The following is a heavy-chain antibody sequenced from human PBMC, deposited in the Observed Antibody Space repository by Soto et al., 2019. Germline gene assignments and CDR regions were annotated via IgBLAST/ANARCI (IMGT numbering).Heavy chain of an antibody. J-gene: IGHJ3*02. D-gene: IGHD2-15*01. CDR1: GGSVSSGSYY. V-gene: IGHV4-61*01. Sequence: QVQLQESGPGLVKPSETLSLTCTVSGGSVSSGSYYWSWIRQPPGKGLEWIGYIYYSGSTNYNPSLKSRVTISVDTSKNQFSLKLSSVTAADTAVYYWARSGPGVVPAFDIWGQGTMVTVSS. CDR3: ARSGPGVVPAFDI. CDR2: IYYSGST.